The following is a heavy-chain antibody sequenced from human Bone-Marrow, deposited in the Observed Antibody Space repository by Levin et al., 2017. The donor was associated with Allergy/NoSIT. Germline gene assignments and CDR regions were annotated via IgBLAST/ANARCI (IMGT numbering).Heavy chain of an antibody. Sequence: SETLSLTCTVSGGSISGRDFYWSWIRQQPGKGLEWIGFIHHSGSAYYNPSLKSRLTISLDTSKSQFSLKMTSVTVADTAVYYCARDECAWLGECYGMDVWGQGTTVIVSS. J-gene: IGHJ6*02. CDR3: ARDECAWLGECYGMDV. CDR2: IHHSGSA. CDR1: GGSISGRDFY. D-gene: IGHD3-10*01. V-gene: IGHV4-31*03.